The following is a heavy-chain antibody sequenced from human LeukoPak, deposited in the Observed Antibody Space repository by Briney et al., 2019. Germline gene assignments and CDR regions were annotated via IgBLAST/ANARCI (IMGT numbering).Heavy chain of an antibody. J-gene: IGHJ5*02. V-gene: IGHV3-30*18. Sequence: PGRSLRLSCAASGFTFSSYGMHWVRQAPGKGLEWVAVISYDGSNKYYADSEKGRFTISRDNSKNTLYLQMNSLRAEDTAVYYCAKALSSSSGGTWGQGTLVTVSS. D-gene: IGHD2-15*01. CDR3: AKALSSSSGGT. CDR2: ISYDGSNK. CDR1: GFTFSSYG.